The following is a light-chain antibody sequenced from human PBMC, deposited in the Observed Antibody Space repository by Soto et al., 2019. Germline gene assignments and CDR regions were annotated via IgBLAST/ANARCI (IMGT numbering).Light chain of an antibody. J-gene: IGKJ5*01. Sequence: EIVLTQSPGTLSLSPWERVTLSCSASQSVSSRYLAWYQQKPXXAXRLLIYGPTTRATGIPARFSCSGSGTDLTLTISSLQSEDFAVYYGQQYNTWRSITFGQGTRLEIK. V-gene: IGKV3-15*01. CDR2: GPT. CDR3: QQYNTWRSIT. CDR1: QSVSSRY.